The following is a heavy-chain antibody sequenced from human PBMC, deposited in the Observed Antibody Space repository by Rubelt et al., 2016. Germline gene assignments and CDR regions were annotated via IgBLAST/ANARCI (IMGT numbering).Heavy chain of an antibody. CDR1: GGSISSSSYY. CDR3: ARQNFKAAKYYGMDV. J-gene: IGHJ6*02. Sequence: QLQLQESGPGLVKPSETLSLTCTVSGGSISSSSYYWGWIRQPPGKGLEWIGSIYYSGSTYYNPSLKSRVTISVDTSKNQFSLKLSSVTAADTAVYYCARQNFKAAKYYGMDVWGQGTTVTVSS. CDR2: IYYSGST. V-gene: IGHV4-39*01. D-gene: IGHD2-15*01.